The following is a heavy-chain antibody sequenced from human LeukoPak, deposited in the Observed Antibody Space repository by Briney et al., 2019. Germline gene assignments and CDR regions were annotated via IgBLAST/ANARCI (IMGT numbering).Heavy chain of an antibody. CDR1: GFTFSSYW. CDR3: ARAQADITMVRGVHYYYYYGMDV. J-gene: IGHJ6*04. D-gene: IGHD3-10*01. V-gene: IGHV3-74*01. Sequence: GGSLRLSCAASGFTFSSYWMHWVRQAPGKGLVWVSRINSDGSSTIYADSVKGRFTISRDNAKNTLYLQMNSLRAEDTAVYYCARAQADITMVRGVHYYYYYGMDVWGKGTTVTVSS. CDR2: INSDGSST.